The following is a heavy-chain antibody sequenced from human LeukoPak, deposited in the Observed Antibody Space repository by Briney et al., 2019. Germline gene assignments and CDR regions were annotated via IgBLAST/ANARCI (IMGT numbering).Heavy chain of an antibody. CDR3: ARRAMGATSFDY. J-gene: IGHJ4*02. CDR2: ISSSSNTV. D-gene: IGHD1-26*01. Sequence: GGSLRLSCAASGVTFSDYYMTWVRQAPGKGLEWVSYISSSSNTVYYADSVKGRLTVSRDNANNSLFMQMTNLRAEDTAVYYCARRAMGATSFDYWGQGTLVTVSS. V-gene: IGHV3-11*04. CDR1: GVTFSDYY.